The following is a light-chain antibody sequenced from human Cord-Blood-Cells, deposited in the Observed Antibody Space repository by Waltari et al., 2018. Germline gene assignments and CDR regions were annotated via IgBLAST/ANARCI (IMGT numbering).Light chain of an antibody. Sequence: SQMTQTPSSLSASVADRVTITCRASQSISSYLNWNQQKPGKAPKLLIYAASSLQSGVPSRFSGSGSGTDFTLTISSLQPEDFATYYCQQSYSTPYTFGQGTKLEIK. J-gene: IGKJ2*01. CDR2: AAS. V-gene: IGKV1-39*01. CDR1: QSISSY. CDR3: QQSYSTPYT.